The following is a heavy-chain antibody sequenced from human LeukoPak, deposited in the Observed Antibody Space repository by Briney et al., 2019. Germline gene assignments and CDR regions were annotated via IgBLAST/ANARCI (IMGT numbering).Heavy chain of an antibody. V-gene: IGHV4-34*01. J-gene: IGHJ4*02. CDR3: TRGKPETVIDD. CDR1: GGSFSSYC. CDR2: INHSGST. Sequence: SETLSLTCTVYGGSFSSYCWHWVRQPPGKGLEWVGEINHSGSTNYNPSLKSRVTISVDTSKNQFSLKLTSMTAADTAVYYCTRGKPETVIDDCGQGTLVTVSS. D-gene: IGHD2-21*02.